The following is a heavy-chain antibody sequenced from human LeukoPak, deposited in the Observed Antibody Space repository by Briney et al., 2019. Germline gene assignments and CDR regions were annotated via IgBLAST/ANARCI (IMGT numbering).Heavy chain of an antibody. CDR2: IYSGGST. V-gene: IGHV3-66*01. CDR3: ASSTYGDYVFDY. J-gene: IGHJ4*02. CDR1: GFTVSSNY. D-gene: IGHD4-17*01. Sequence: GGSLRLSCGASGFTVSSNYMSWVPQAPGKGLEWVSVIYSGGSTYYADSVKGRFTISRDNSKNTLYLQMNSLRAEDTAVYYCASSTYGDYVFDYWGQGTLVTVSS.